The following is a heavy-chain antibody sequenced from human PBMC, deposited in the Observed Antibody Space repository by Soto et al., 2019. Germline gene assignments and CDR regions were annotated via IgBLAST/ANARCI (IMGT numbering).Heavy chain of an antibody. CDR2: ISGSGGST. V-gene: IGHV3-23*01. CDR3: AKDLTPRCTNGGCPDYGDYVDAFDI. J-gene: IGHJ3*02. Sequence: TGGSLRLSCAASGFTFSSYAMSWVRQAPGKGLEWVSAISGSGGSTYYADSVKGRFTISRDNSKNTLYLQMNSLRAEDTAVYYCAKDLTPRCTNGGCPDYGDYVDAFDIWGQGTMVTVSS. CDR1: GFTFSSYA. D-gene: IGHD2-8*01.